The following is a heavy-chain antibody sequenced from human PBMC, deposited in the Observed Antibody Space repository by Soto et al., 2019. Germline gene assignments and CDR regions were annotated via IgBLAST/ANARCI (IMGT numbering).Heavy chain of an antibody. CDR3: ARKLEASIRHVEWFSYKWFDP. V-gene: IGHV4-34*01. J-gene: IGHJ5*02. CDR1: GDSLSGYA. D-gene: IGHD3-9*01. Sequence: SETLSLTCDVHGDSLSGYAWSWTRQPPGKGLEWIGEITFRGVTNYHPSLKSRLSMSVDTSKNRISLNVSSVTAADTALYFCARKLEASIRHVEWFSYKWFDPWGPGTLVTVSS. CDR2: ITFRGVT.